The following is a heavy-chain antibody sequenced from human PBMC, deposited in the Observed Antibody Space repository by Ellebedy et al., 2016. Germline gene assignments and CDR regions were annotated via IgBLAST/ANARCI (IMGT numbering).Heavy chain of an antibody. J-gene: IGHJ4*02. CDR2: IYPGDSDT. V-gene: IGHV5-51*01. D-gene: IGHD6-19*01. CDR1: GYSFTSYW. Sequence: GESLKISCQGSGYSFTSYWIGWVRKMPGKGLEWMGIIYPGDSDTRYSPSFQGQVTISADKSISTAYLQWSSLKASDTAMYYCARQGIAVAGINYFDYWGQGTLVTVSS. CDR3: ARQGIAVAGINYFDY.